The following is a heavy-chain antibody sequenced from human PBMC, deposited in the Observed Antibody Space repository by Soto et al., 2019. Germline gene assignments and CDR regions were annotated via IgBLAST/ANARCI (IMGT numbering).Heavy chain of an antibody. Sequence: GGSLRLSCAASGFTFDDYAMHWVRQAPGKGLEWVSGISWNSGSIGYADSVKGRFTISRDNAKNSLYLQMNSLRAEDTALYYCAKSETEELERGAFDIWGQGTMVTVSS. J-gene: IGHJ3*02. CDR2: ISWNSGSI. D-gene: IGHD1-1*01. V-gene: IGHV3-9*01. CDR1: GFTFDDYA. CDR3: AKSETEELERGAFDI.